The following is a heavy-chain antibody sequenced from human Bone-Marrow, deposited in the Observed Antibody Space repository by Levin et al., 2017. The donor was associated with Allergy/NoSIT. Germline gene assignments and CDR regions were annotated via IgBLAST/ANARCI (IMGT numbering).Heavy chain of an antibody. CDR3: ARGLEAVTTTGGDY. D-gene: IGHD1-1*01. CDR1: GYTFTSYD. J-gene: IGHJ4*02. Sequence: GESLKISCKASGYTFTSYDINWVRQATGQGLEWMGWMNPNSGNTGYAQKFQGRVTMTRNTSISTAYMELSSLRSEDTAVYYCARGLEAVTTTGGDYWGQGTLVTVSS. V-gene: IGHV1-8*01. CDR2: MNPNSGNT.